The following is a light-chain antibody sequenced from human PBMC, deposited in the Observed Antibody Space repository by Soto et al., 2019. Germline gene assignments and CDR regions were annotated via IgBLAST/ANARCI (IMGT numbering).Light chain of an antibody. Sequence: QSALTPPASVSGSPGQSITISCTGTSSDVGGYNYVSWYQQHPGKAPKLMIYDVSNRPPGVSNRFSGSKSGNTASLTISGLQAEDEADYYCSSYTSSSTLVFGTGTKVTVL. V-gene: IGLV2-14*01. J-gene: IGLJ1*01. CDR3: SSYTSSSTLV. CDR1: SSDVGGYNY. CDR2: DVS.